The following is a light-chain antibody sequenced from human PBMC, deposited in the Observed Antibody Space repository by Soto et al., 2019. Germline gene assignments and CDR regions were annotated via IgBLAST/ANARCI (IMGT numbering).Light chain of an antibody. Sequence: QSALTQPASVSGSPGQSVTISCTGTNSDVGGYDYVSWYQHHPGKAPKLVIYDVTYRPSGVSDRFSGSKSANTASLTISGLQAEDEADYYCSSYTSSSTYVFGTGTKVTV. J-gene: IGLJ1*01. CDR1: NSDVGGYDY. V-gene: IGLV2-14*01. CDR2: DVT. CDR3: SSYTSSSTYV.